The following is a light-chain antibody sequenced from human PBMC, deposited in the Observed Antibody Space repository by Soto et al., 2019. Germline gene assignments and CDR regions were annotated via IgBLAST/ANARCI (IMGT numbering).Light chain of an antibody. V-gene: IGLV2-14*01. Sequence: QSALTQPASVSGSPGQSITLSCTGTSSDVGGYNYVSWYQQHPGKAPKLLIYEVSNRPSGVSNRFSGSKSGNTASLTISGLQDEDEAAYYCSSYTSSSTRVFGGGTKLTVL. CDR1: SSDVGGYNY. J-gene: IGLJ3*02. CDR2: EVS. CDR3: SSYTSSSTRV.